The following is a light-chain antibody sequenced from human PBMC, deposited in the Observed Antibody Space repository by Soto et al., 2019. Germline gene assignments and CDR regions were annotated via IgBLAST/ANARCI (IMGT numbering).Light chain of an antibody. Sequence: DIKMTQSPSSLSASVGDRVTITCRASQGISNYLAWYQQKPGKVPKLLIYAASTLQLGVPSRVSGSGSGTDCTLTISSLQPEDVASYYCQKYNNAPFTLGQGTRLEIK. J-gene: IGKJ5*01. CDR2: AAS. CDR1: QGISNY. V-gene: IGKV1-27*01. CDR3: QKYNNAPFT.